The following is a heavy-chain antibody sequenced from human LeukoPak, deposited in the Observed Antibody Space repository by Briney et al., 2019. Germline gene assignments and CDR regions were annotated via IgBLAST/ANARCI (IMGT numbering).Heavy chain of an antibody. D-gene: IGHD5-24*01. Sequence: GGSLRLSCAASGFTFSSYEMNWVRQAPGKGLEWVSYISSSGSTIYYADSVKGRFTISRDNAKNSLYLQMNSLRAEDTAVYYCARDLLRDGFPFDYWGQGTLVTVSS. CDR2: ISSSGSTI. J-gene: IGHJ4*02. CDR1: GFTFSSYE. CDR3: ARDLLRDGFPFDY. V-gene: IGHV3-48*03.